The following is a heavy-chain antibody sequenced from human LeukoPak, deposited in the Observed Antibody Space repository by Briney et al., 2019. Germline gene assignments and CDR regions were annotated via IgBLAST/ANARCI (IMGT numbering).Heavy chain of an antibody. V-gene: IGHV3-30*02. CDR3: ARDGGVRGPDYYYYMDV. D-gene: IGHD3-10*01. J-gene: IGHJ6*03. CDR1: GFTFHNLT. CDR2: IRYDGSYK. Sequence: GGSLRLSCAASGFTFHNLTMNWVRQAPGKGLEWVAFIRYDGSYKNYADSVKGRFTISRDISKSTLYLQMNSLRAADTAVYYCARDGGVRGPDYYYYMDVWGKGTTVTISS.